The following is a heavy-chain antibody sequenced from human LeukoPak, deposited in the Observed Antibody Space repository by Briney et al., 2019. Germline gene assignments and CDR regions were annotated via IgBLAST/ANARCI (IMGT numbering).Heavy chain of an antibody. D-gene: IGHD3/OR15-3a*01. CDR2: MNPNSGNT. Sequence: ASVKDSCKASGYTFTSYDINWVRQATGQGLEWMGWMNPNSGNTGYAQKFQGRVTMTKNTSISTAYMDLSSLRSEDTAVYYCARALSWTTESYYYMDVWGKGTTVTVSS. V-gene: IGHV1-8*01. CDR3: ARALSWTTESYYYMDV. J-gene: IGHJ6*03. CDR1: GYTFTSYD.